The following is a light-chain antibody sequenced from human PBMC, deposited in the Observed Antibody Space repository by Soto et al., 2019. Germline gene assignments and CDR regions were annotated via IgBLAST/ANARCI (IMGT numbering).Light chain of an antibody. CDR1: QGISSY. Sequence: DIQLTQSPSFLSASVGDRVTITCRASQGISSYLAWYQQKPGKAPKLLLYAASTLQSGVPSRFSGSGSGTEFTLTISSLQPEDFATYYCQQLNSYPQNTFGQGTKLES. J-gene: IGKJ2*01. CDR3: QQLNSYPQNT. V-gene: IGKV1-9*01. CDR2: AAS.